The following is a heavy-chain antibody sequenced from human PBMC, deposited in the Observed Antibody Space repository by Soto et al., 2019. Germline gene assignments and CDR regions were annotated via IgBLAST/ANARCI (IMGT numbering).Heavy chain of an antibody. CDR2: ISYDGSNK. V-gene: IGHV3-30-3*01. CDR3: ARGSSKWEPPFDY. CDR1: GFTFSSYA. J-gene: IGHJ4*02. D-gene: IGHD1-26*01. Sequence: GGSLRLSCAASGFTFSSYAMHWVRQAPGKGLEWVAVISYDGSNKYYADSVKGRFTISRDNSKNTLYLQMNSLRAEDTAVYYCARGSSKWEPPFDYWGQGTLVTVSS.